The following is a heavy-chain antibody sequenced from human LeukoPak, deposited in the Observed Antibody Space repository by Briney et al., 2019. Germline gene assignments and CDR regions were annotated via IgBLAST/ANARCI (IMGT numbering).Heavy chain of an antibody. CDR1: GYTFTGYT. Sequence: ASVKVSRKASGYTFTGYTIHRVRQAPGQGLEWMGRITPNSGGTHSAQKIQGRGTMTRVTSISTAYMELSRLRSDDTAVYYCARDRAVGGGEEFDYWGQGTLVTVSS. CDR2: ITPNSGGT. V-gene: IGHV1-2*06. D-gene: IGHD6-19*01. CDR3: ARDRAVGGGEEFDY. J-gene: IGHJ4*02.